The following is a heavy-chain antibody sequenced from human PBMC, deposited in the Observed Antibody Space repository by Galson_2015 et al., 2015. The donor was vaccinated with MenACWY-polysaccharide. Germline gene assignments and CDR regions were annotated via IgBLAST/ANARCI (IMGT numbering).Heavy chain of an antibody. CDR1: GFTFNNYA. D-gene: IGHD2-15*01. Sequence: SLRVSCAASGFTFNNYAMSWVRQAPGKGLEWVSTISGSGGSTYYADSVKGRFTISRDNSKNTLYLQMNSLRAEDTAVYYCAKDMMGVVVVAAKNKPDYWGQGTLVTVSS. J-gene: IGHJ4*02. V-gene: IGHV3-23*01. CDR2: ISGSGGST. CDR3: AKDMMGVVVVAAKNKPDY.